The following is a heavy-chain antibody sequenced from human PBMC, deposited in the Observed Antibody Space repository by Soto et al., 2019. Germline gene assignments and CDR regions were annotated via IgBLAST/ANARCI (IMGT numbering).Heavy chain of an antibody. CDR3: AREEGSRTNTYHGLDV. Sequence: GGSLRLSCAASGITFNSSTKDQARQGPGEGRVWVSSISSRSIYIYYADSVTGRFTISRDDARNSLYLQMNSRRAEDTAVYYCAREEGSRTNTYHGLDVWGQGTTVTVSS. D-gene: IGHD3-10*01. V-gene: IGHV3-21*01. J-gene: IGHJ6*02. CDR1: GITFNSST. CDR2: ISSRSIYI.